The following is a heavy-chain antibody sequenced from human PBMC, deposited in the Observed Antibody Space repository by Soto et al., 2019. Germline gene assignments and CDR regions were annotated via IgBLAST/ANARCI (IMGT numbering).Heavy chain of an antibody. V-gene: IGHV4-30-2*01. J-gene: IGHJ4*02. Sequence: PSETLSLTCTVSGGSISSYSWSWIRQPPGKGLECIGYIYHSGSTYYNPSLKSRVTISVDRSKNQFSLKLSSVTAADTAVYYCARGMTTVTTCEYWGQGTLVTVS. CDR1: GGSISSYS. CDR3: ARGMTTVTTCEY. D-gene: IGHD4-17*01. CDR2: IYHSGST.